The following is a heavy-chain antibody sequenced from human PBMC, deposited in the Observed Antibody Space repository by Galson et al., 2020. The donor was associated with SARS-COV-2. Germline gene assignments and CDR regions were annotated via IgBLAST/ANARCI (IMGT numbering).Heavy chain of an antibody. CDR3: ARGAEERRIIVVVPYYYSYMDV. CDR1: GGSFRGYY. V-gene: IGHV4-34*01. Sequence: SETLSLTCAVYGGSFRGYYWTWIRQSPGKGLQWIGEINHRGSTNYDPSLQSRVAMSVDTSKNQFSLRLSSVTAADKAVYYCARGAEERRIIVVVPYYYSYMDVWGKGTTVTVSS. J-gene: IGHJ6*03. D-gene: IGHD2-15*01. CDR2: INHRGST.